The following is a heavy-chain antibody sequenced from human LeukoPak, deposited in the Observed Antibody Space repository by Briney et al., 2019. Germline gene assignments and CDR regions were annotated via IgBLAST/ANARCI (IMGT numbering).Heavy chain of an antibody. J-gene: IGHJ5*02. Sequence: ASVKVSCKASGYTFTNYYIHWVRQAPGQGLEWMGLINPGGGNTNYAQNFQGRVTMTRDTSASTVYMELSSLRSEDTAVYYCAKDPRRGITIFGVPNTRFDPWGQGTLVTVSS. CDR1: GYTFTNYY. D-gene: IGHD3-3*01. V-gene: IGHV1-46*01. CDR2: INPGGGNT. CDR3: AKDPRRGITIFGVPNTRFDP.